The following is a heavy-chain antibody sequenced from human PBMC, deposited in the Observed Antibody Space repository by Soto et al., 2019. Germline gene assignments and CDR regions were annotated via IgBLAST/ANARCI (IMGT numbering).Heavy chain of an antibody. CDR2: INGSSSTM. J-gene: IGHJ5*02. Sequence: EVQLVESGGGLVQRGGSLRLSCAASGFTFGIYSMNWVRQAPGKGLEWISYINGSSSTMYYADSVKGRFIISRDNADNSLYPQMNSLRDADTAVYYCARGDRFRCSGDRCFSDGLFLSWGQGTLVTVSS. D-gene: IGHD2-15*01. CDR1: GFTFGIYS. V-gene: IGHV3-48*02. CDR3: ARGDRFRCSGDRCFSDGLFLS.